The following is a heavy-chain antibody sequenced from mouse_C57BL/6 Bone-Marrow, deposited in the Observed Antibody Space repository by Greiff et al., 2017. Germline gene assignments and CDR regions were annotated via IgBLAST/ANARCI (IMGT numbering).Heavy chain of an antibody. V-gene: IGHV1-72*01. Sequence: QVQLQQPGAELVKPGASVKLSCKASGYTFTSYWMHWVKQRPGRGLEWIGRIDPNSGGTKYNEKFKSKATLTVDKPSSTAYMQLSSLTSEDSAVYYGAREFITTVVMYYFDYWGQGTTLTVSS. CDR1: GYTFTSYW. CDR3: AREFITTVVMYYFDY. J-gene: IGHJ2*01. CDR2: IDPNSGGT. D-gene: IGHD1-1*01.